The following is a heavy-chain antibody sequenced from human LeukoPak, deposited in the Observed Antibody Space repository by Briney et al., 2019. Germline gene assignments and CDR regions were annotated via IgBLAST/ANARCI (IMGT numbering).Heavy chain of an antibody. CDR2: ISYDGSNK. V-gene: IGHV3-30*18. Sequence: GGSLRLSCAASGFTFSSYGMHWVRQAPGKGLEWVAVISYDGSNKYYADSVKGRFTISRDNSKNTLYLQMNSLRAEDTAVYYCAKSDPMIVVAVDYWGQGTLVTVSS. CDR1: GFTFSSYG. J-gene: IGHJ4*02. D-gene: IGHD3-22*01. CDR3: AKSDPMIVVAVDY.